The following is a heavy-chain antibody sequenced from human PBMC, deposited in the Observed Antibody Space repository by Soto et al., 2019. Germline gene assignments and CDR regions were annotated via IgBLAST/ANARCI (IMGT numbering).Heavy chain of an antibody. D-gene: IGHD2-2*01. CDR3: ARTYLPPASLSAPSYYYGMDV. J-gene: IGHJ6*02. V-gene: IGHV1-69*13. CDR2: IIPIFGTA. CDR1: GGTFNSCA. Sequence: ASVKVSCKASGGTFNSCAISWVRQAPGQGLEWMGGIIPIFGTANYAQTLQGRVTMTADEFTSTAYMELSSLRSEDTAVYYCARTYLPPASLSAPSYYYGMDVWGQGTTVTVSS.